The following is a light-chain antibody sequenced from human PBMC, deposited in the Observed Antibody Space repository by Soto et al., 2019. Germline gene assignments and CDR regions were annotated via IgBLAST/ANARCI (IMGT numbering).Light chain of an antibody. CDR3: QQHNPYSPYT. Sequence: DIQMTQSPSTLSASVGDRVTISCRASQSITHCWAWYQQKPGKAPTLLIFDASSLRSGVPSRFSGSGSGTQFTLTISSLQPEDFATYYCQQHNPYSPYTFGQGTKLELK. CDR2: DAS. V-gene: IGKV1-5*03. CDR1: QSITHC. J-gene: IGKJ2*01.